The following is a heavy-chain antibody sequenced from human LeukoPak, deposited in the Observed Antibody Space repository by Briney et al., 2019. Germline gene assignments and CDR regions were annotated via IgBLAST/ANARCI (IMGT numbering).Heavy chain of an antibody. CDR3: ANNYIDNSFQY. CDR2: LQSDGMTI. J-gene: IGHJ4*02. CDR1: GFTFSRYW. Sequence: PGGSLRLSCAASGFTFSRYWMSWVRQTPGKGLEWVAFLQSDGMTIHYPDSTQGRFTISRDNSKNMLYLQLNSLRTEDTAVYYCANNYIDNSFQYWGQGTLVTVSS. V-gene: IGHV3-30*02. D-gene: IGHD4-11*01.